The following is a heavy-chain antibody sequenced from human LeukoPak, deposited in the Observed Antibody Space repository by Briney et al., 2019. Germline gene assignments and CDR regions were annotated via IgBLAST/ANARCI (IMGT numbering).Heavy chain of an antibody. CDR3: AKDWTPHNRVYDCLDA. CDR2: IGSGADL. V-gene: IGHV3-23*01. CDR1: GFAFGVHA. J-gene: IGHJ5*02. D-gene: IGHD3-16*01. Sequence: PGGSLRLSYVGSGFAFGVHAMSWVHQAPGKGPEWVATIGSGADLFYAESVKGRFTISRDDPRNTVWLQMNSLRAEDTALYYCAKDWTPHNRVYDCLDAWGQGTQVTVSS.